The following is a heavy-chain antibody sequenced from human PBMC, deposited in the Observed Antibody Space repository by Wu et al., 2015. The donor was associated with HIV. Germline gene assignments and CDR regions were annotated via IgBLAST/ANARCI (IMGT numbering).Heavy chain of an antibody. CDR3: ATVDPTVTYSRPYYFDY. CDR1: GGTLNKYA. Sequence: QVQLVQSGAEVKKPGASVKVSCKASGGTLNKYAINWVRQAPGQGLEWMGGIIPLFGTTSYAQKFQGRLTITTDASTNTAYMELSSLTSEDTAVYSCATVDPTVTYSRPYYFDYWGQGTLVTVSS. V-gene: IGHV1-69*05. CDR2: IIPLFGTT. J-gene: IGHJ4*02. D-gene: IGHD4-17*01.